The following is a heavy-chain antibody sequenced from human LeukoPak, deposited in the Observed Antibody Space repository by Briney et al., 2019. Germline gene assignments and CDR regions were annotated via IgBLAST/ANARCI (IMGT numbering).Heavy chain of an antibody. Sequence: PGGSLRLSYAASGFPFSSYAMNWVRQAPGKGLEWVSVIAGSDGFTQYADSVKGRFTISRDNSKNTVYLQMNRLRVEDTALYYCVRSLDYWGQGTLDTVSS. V-gene: IGHV3-23*01. CDR2: IAGSDGFT. CDR3: VRSLDY. J-gene: IGHJ4*02. CDR1: GFPFSSYA.